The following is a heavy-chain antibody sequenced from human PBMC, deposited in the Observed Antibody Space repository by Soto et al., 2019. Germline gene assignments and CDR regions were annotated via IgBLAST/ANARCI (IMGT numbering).Heavy chain of an antibody. CDR1: GVSFSDYS. Sequence: PGGSLRLSCVVSGVSFSDYSMNWVRQAPGKGLEWASLITGNSEYKCYAGSVKGRFTVSRDNAKNSLYLQMNSLTVEDTAVYYCARSGELLQTFDSWGQGTLVTVSS. CDR2: ITGNSEYK. J-gene: IGHJ4*02. D-gene: IGHD1-26*01. V-gene: IGHV3-21*06. CDR3: ARSGELLQTFDS.